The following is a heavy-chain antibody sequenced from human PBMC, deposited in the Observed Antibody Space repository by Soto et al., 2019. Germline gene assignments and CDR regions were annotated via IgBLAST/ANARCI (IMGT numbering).Heavy chain of an antibody. CDR2: ITYNGRT. Sequence: QVHLQESGPGLVKPSQTLSITCSVNGDSINSDSVYWSWIRQSPGKGLEYIGYITYNGRTFYNPSLKSRVTMSVDTPKNQFSLEVRSVTAADTAVYYCARERQVGPSSGRFDPWGQGTLVTVST. J-gene: IGHJ5*02. CDR1: GDSINSDSVY. CDR3: ARERQVGPSSGRFDP. V-gene: IGHV4-31*03.